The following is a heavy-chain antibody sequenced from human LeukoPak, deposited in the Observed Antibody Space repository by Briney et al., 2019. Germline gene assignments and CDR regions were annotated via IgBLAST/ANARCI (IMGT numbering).Heavy chain of an antibody. Sequence: GGSLRLSCAVSGIPVSNYGMSWVRQAPGKGLEWVAGISGSGGSTNYADSVKGRFTLSRDNPRNTLYLQMNSLRAEDTAVYFCAKRGVVIRVILVGFHKEAYYFDSWGQGALVTVSS. CDR2: ISGSGGST. CDR3: AKRGVVIRVILVGFHKEAYYFDS. CDR1: GIPVSNYG. J-gene: IGHJ4*02. V-gene: IGHV3-23*01. D-gene: IGHD3-22*01.